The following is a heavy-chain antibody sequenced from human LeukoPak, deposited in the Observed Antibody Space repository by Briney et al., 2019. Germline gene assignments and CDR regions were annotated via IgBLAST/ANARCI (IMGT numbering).Heavy chain of an antibody. D-gene: IGHD1-26*01. CDR2: ISYDGSNK. V-gene: IGHV3-30-3*01. Sequence: GGSLRLSWAASGFTFSSYAMHWVRQAPGKGLEWVAVISYDGSNKYYADSVKGRFTISRDNSKNTLYLQMNSLRAEDTAVYYCARDLRLRGSYFVDYWGQGTLVTVSS. CDR1: GFTFSSYA. J-gene: IGHJ4*02. CDR3: ARDLRLRGSYFVDY.